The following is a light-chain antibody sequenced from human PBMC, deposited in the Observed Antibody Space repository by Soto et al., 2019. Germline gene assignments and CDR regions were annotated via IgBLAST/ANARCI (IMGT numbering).Light chain of an antibody. Sequence: IRLTQSPSSLSASVGDRVTITCQASHDIGNSLNWYQDKPGQAPKLVIYDAYNLETGVPSTFSGGGYGTHFTFTISSLRPEDIGTYYCQKSDHLPLFGPGTEVDIK. CDR1: HDIGNS. CDR3: QKSDHLPL. CDR2: DAY. V-gene: IGKV1-33*01. J-gene: IGKJ3*01.